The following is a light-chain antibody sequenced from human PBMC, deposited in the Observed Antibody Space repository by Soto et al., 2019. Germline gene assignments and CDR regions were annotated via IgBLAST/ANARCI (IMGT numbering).Light chain of an antibody. CDR3: QQYGSSPRT. J-gene: IGKJ2*01. Sequence: EIVLTQSPGTLSLSPGERATLSCRASQSVSSSYLDWYQQKPGQAPRLLIYGASSRATAIPDRFSGSGSGTDFTLTISRLEPEDVAVYYCQQYGSSPRTFGQGTKLEIK. V-gene: IGKV3-20*01. CDR2: GAS. CDR1: QSVSSSY.